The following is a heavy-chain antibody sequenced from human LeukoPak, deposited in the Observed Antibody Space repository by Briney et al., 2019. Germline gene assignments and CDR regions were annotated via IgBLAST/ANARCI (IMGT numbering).Heavy chain of an antibody. CDR2: IDLSGSVL. CDR3: ARGPPLFGP. J-gene: IGHJ5*02. V-gene: IGHV3-48*04. CDR1: GFTFSDYT. Sequence: GGSLRLSCAASGFTFSDYTMNWVRQAPGKGLEWVSYIDLSGSVLYYVDSVKGRFTISRDNAKNSLYLQMNSLRAEDTGVYYCARGPPLFGPWGQGTLVAVSS.